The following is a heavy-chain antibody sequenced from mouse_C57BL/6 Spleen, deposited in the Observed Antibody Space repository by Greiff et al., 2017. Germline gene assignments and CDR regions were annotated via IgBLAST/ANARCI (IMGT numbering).Heavy chain of an antibody. Sequence: QVQLQQPGAELVMPGASVKLSCKASGYTFTSYWMHWVQQRPGQGLEWIGEIDPSDSYTNYNQKFKGKSTLTVDKSSSTAYMQLSSLTSEDSAVYYCARRGSYDYFYFDYWGQGTTLTVSS. D-gene: IGHD2-4*01. CDR1: GYTFTSYW. CDR2: IDPSDSYT. J-gene: IGHJ2*01. CDR3: ARRGSYDYFYFDY. V-gene: IGHV1-69*01.